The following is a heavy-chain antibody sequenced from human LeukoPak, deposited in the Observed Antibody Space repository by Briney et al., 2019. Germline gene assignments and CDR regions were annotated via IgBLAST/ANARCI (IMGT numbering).Heavy chain of an antibody. CDR2: IYPGDSDT. J-gene: IGHJ4*02. Sequence: GESLKISCKGSGYSFTSYWIGWVRQMPGKGLEWMGIIYPGDSDTRYSPSFQGQVTISADKSISTAYLQWSGLKASDTAMYYCARGDYSITMIVVVPYFDYWGQGTLVTVSS. D-gene: IGHD3-22*01. V-gene: IGHV5-51*01. CDR3: ARGDYSITMIVVVPYFDY. CDR1: GYSFTSYW.